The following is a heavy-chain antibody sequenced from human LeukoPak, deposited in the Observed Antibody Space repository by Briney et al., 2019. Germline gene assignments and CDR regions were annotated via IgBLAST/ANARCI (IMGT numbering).Heavy chain of an antibody. Sequence: PSETLSLTCTVSGGSISSGDYYWSWIRQPPGKGLEWIGYIYYSGSTYYNPSLKSRVTISVDTSKNQFPLKLSSVTAADTAVYYCARDGGYDILTGRSNWFDPWGQGTLVTVSS. CDR2: IYYSGST. CDR1: GGSISSGDYY. J-gene: IGHJ5*02. V-gene: IGHV4-30-4*01. D-gene: IGHD3-9*01. CDR3: ARDGGYDILTGRSNWFDP.